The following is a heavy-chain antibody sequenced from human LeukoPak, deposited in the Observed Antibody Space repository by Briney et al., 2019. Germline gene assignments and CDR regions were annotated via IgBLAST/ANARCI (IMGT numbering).Heavy chain of an antibody. V-gene: IGHV5-51*01. CDR3: ARHRSYGSGSIIGY. CDR1: GYIFTTYW. J-gene: IGHJ4*02. D-gene: IGHD3-10*01. CDR2: IYPADSTA. Sequence: GESLKISCNASGYIFTTYWIGWVRQMPGKGLEWMGIIYPADSTAHYSPSFQGQVTISVDKSINTAYLQWSRLKASDTAMYYCARHRSYGSGSIIGYWGQGTLVTVSS.